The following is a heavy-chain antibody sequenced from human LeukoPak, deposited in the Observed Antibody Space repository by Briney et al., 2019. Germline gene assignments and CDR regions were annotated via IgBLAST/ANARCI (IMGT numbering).Heavy chain of an antibody. CDR1: GGSVSSGSYY. V-gene: IGHV4-61*01. Sequence: PSETLSHTCTVSGGSVSSGSYYWSWIRQPPGKGLEWIGYIYYSGSTNYNPSLKSRVTISVDTSKNQFSLKLSSVTAADTAVYYCARGNYYDSSGPIDYWGQGTLVTVSS. J-gene: IGHJ4*02. CDR3: ARGNYYDSSGPIDY. CDR2: IYYSGST. D-gene: IGHD3-22*01.